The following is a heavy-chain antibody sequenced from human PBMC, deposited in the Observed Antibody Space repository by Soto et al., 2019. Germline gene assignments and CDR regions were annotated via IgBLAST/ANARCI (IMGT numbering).Heavy chain of an antibody. CDR3: ARHGSGSYLWFDP. V-gene: IGHV1-69*13. CDR2: IIPIFGSA. Sequence: ASVKVSCKASGGTFSGYTISWVRQAPGQGLEWMGGIIPIFGSATYAQKFQGRVTFTADDSTSTAYMDLGSLTSEDTAVYYCARHGSGSYLWFDPWGQGTLVTVSS. CDR1: GGTFSGYT. J-gene: IGHJ5*02. D-gene: IGHD3-10*01.